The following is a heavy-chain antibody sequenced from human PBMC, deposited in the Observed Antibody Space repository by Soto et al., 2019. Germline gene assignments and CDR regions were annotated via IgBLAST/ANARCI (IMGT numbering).Heavy chain of an antibody. CDR1: GFTFSSYG. D-gene: IGHD3-3*01. CDR3: AREGYSYYDFWSGYYTRGYFDY. V-gene: IGHV3-33*01. Sequence: QVQLVESGGGVVQPGRSLRLYCAASGFTFSSYGMHWVRQAPGKGLEWVAVIWYDGSNKYNADSVKGRFTISRDNSKNTLYLQMNSLRAEDTAVYYCAREGYSYYDFWSGYYTRGYFDYLGQGTLVTVSS. CDR2: IWYDGSNK. J-gene: IGHJ4*02.